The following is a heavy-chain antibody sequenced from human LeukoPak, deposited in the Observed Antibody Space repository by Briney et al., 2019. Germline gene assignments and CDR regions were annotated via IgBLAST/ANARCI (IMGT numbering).Heavy chain of an antibody. CDR2: ISYSGST. CDR3: ARDGEGDEGWDY. D-gene: IGHD7-27*01. J-gene: IGHJ4*02. Sequence: SETLSLTCTVSGVSIVRHYWIWIRQPPGKGLEWIGHISYSGSTNYNPSLKSRVTISVDTSTNQVSLRLSSVTGAETAGYYCARDGEGDEGWDYWGQGTLVTASS. V-gene: IGHV4-59*11. CDR1: GVSIVRHY.